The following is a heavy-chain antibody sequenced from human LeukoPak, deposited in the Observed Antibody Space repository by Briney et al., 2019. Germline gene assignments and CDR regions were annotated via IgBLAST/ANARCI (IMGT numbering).Heavy chain of an antibody. J-gene: IGHJ6*03. CDR2: ISSSGSTI. D-gene: IGHD3-9*01. CDR3: ARVNVLRYFDWSSRDYYYYMDV. CDR1: GFTFSSYE. Sequence: GGSLRLSCAASGFTFSSYEMNWVRQAPGKGLEWVSYISSSGSTIYYADSVKGRFTISRDNAKNSLYLQMNSLRAEDTAVYYCARVNVLRYFDWSSRDYYYYMDVWGKGTTVTISS. V-gene: IGHV3-48*03.